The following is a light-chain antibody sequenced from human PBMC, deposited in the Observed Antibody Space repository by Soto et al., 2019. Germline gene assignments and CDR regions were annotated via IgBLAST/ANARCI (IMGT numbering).Light chain of an antibody. V-gene: IGLV1-44*01. CDR2: NSN. Sequence: QSVLTQPPSASGTPGQRVAISCSGGNSNIGINPVNWYLHLPGTAPKLLIYNSNQRPSGVPDRFSGSKSGTSASLAISGLQSEDEVDYFCSAWDDTIYGPVFGGGTKLTVL. CDR3: SAWDDTIYGPV. CDR1: NSNIGINP. J-gene: IGLJ2*01.